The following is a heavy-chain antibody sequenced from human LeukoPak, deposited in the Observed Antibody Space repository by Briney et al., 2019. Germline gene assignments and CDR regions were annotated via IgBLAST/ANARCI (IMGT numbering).Heavy chain of an antibody. CDR2: INHSGST. CDR3: ARIVGAFGGGPDNWFDP. V-gene: IGHV4-34*01. CDR1: GGSFSGYY. Sequence: SETLSLTCAVYGGSFSGYYWSWIRQPPGKGLEWIGEINHSGSTNYNPSLKSRVTISVDTSKNQFSLKLSSVTAADTAVYYCARIVGAFGGGPDNWFDPWGQGTLVTVSS. J-gene: IGHJ5*02. D-gene: IGHD1-26*01.